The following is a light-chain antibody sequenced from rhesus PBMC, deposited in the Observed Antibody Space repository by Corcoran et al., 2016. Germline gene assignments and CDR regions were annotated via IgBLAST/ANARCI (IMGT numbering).Light chain of an antibody. CDR3: QQGYNTPFT. CDR2: AAS. Sequence: DIQMTQSPSSLSASVGDKITITSRASQRINSWLAWYQQKPGKAPKLLIYAASPLQSGVPSRFSGSGSGTDYTLAISSLPPEDFATYSFQQGYNTPFTFGPGTKLDI. V-gene: IGKV1-18*01. J-gene: IGKJ3*01. CDR1: QRINSW.